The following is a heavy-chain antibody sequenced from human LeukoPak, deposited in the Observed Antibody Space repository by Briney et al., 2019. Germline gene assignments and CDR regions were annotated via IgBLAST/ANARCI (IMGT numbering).Heavy chain of an antibody. CDR2: INPNSGGT. D-gene: IGHD6-19*01. J-gene: IGHJ4*02. CDR3: ARDQSEQWLGNPLY. V-gene: IGHV1-2*02. CDR1: GYTFTGYY. Sequence: ASVKVSCKASGYTFTGYYMHWVRQAPGQGLEWMGWINPNSGGTNYAQKFQGRVTMTRDTSISTAYMELSRLRSDDTAVYYCARDQSEQWLGNPLYWGQGTLVTVSS.